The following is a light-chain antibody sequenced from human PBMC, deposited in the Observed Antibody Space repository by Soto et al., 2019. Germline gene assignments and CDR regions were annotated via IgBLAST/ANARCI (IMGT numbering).Light chain of an antibody. V-gene: IGLV2-14*01. CDR1: SSDFGGYNY. Sequence: QSVLTQPASVSGSPGQSITISCTGTSSDFGGYNYVSWYQQHPGKAPKLMIYDVSNRPSGVSNRFSGSKSSNTASLTISGLQVEDEADYYCSSYTSTSTLSVFGTGTKVTVL. J-gene: IGLJ1*01. CDR3: SSYTSTSTLSV. CDR2: DVS.